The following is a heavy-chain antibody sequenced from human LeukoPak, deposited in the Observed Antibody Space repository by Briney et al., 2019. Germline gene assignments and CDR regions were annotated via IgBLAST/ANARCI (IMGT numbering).Heavy chain of an antibody. CDR2: IKQDGSEK. CDR1: GFTFSSYW. Sequence: PGGSLRLSCAASGFTFSSYWMSWVRQAPGKGLEWVANIKQDGSEKYYVDSVKGRFTISRDNAKNSLYLQMNSLRAEDTAVYYCARGPDGSGWYRVDYYYYYMDVWGKGTTVTVSS. V-gene: IGHV3-7*01. J-gene: IGHJ6*03. D-gene: IGHD6-19*01. CDR3: ARGPDGSGWYRVDYYYYYMDV.